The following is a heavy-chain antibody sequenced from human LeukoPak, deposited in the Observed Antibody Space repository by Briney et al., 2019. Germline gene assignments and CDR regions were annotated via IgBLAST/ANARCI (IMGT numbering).Heavy chain of an antibody. V-gene: IGHV1-69*04. J-gene: IGHJ4*02. D-gene: IGHD4-17*01. CDR1: GGTFSSYT. CDR2: IIPILGIA. CDR3: AREVAEDYGDYENYFDY. Sequence: SVKVSCKASGGTFSSYTISWVRQAPGQGLEWMGRIIPILGIANYAQKFQGGVTITADKSTSTAYMELSSLRSEDTAVYYCAREVAEDYGDYENYFDYWGQGTLVTVSS.